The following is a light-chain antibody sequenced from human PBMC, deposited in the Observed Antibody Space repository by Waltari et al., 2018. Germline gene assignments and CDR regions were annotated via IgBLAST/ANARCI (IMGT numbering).Light chain of an antibody. CDR3: QSADSSGTYWV. Sequence: SYELTQPPSVSVSLGQTARITCSGDALPKQYAYWYQQKPGQAPVVVIYKDTERPSGIPERFSGASSGTTVTLTISGVQAEDEADYCCQSADSSGTYWVFGGGTKLTVL. CDR2: KDT. J-gene: IGLJ3*02. CDR1: ALPKQY. V-gene: IGLV3-25*03.